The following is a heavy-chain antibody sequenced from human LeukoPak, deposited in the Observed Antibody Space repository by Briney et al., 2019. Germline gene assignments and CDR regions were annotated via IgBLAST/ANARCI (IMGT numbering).Heavy chain of an antibody. J-gene: IGHJ4*02. CDR2: FGPEDGET. CDR1: GYTLTELS. D-gene: IGHD3-22*01. CDR3: ATRGYYYDSSGYPYYFDY. V-gene: IGHV1-24*01. Sequence: GASVKVSCKVSGYTLTELSMHWVRQAPGKGLEWMGGFGPEDGETIYAQKFQGRVTMTEDTSTDTAYMELSSLRSEDTAVYYCATRGYYYDSSGYPYYFDYWGQGTLVTVSS.